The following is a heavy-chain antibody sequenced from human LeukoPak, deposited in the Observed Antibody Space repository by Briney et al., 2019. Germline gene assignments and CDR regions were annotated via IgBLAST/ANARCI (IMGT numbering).Heavy chain of an antibody. CDR3: VKGPGPTVNYYFDF. J-gene: IGHJ4*02. Sequence: GGSLRLSCSASGFTFSTYAMHWVRQAPGKGLEYVSAISTNGGTTYYAESSRGRFAISRDNSKNTLYLQMSSLRADDTAVYYCVKGPGPTVNYYFDFWGQGTLVTVSP. CDR1: GFTFSTYA. D-gene: IGHD4-17*01. CDR2: ISTNGGTT. V-gene: IGHV3-64D*06.